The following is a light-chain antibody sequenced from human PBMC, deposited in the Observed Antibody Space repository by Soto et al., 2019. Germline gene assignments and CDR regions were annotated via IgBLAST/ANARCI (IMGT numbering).Light chain of an antibody. Sequence: QSALTQPRSVSGSPGQSVTISCTGTNSDVGGYNYVSWYQQHPGKAPKLMIHDVSQRPSGVPDRFSGSKSGNTASLTISGLQAEDEADYYCYSYAGSYTLLVFGGGTKVTVL. CDR3: YSYAGSYTLLV. J-gene: IGLJ2*01. CDR2: DVS. CDR1: NSDVGGYNY. V-gene: IGLV2-11*01.